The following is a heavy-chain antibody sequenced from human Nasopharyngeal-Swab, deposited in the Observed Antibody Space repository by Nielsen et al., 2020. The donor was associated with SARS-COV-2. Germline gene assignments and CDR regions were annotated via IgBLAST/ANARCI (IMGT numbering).Heavy chain of an antibody. CDR3: ARGGYDYVWGSYRGYFDY. CDR2: IYHSGSI. CDR1: GGSISSGGYS. V-gene: IGHV4-30-2*01. D-gene: IGHD3-16*02. Sequence: SETLSLTCAVSGGSISSGGYSWSWIRQPPGKGLEWIGYIYHSGSINYNPSLKSRVTISVDTSKNQFSLKLSSVTAADTAVYYCARGGYDYVWGSYRGYFDYWGQGTLVTVSS. J-gene: IGHJ4*02.